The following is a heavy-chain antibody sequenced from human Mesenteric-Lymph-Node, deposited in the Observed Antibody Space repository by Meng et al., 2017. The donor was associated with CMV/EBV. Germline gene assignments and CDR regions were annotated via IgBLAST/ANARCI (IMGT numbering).Heavy chain of an antibody. J-gene: IGHJ6*02. D-gene: IGHD2-2*01. CDR1: GFTFSSFS. V-gene: IGHV3-48*04. Sequence: GESLKISCAASGFTFSSFSMNWVRQAPGKGLEWVSYISSSSSTIYYAGSVKGRFPISRDNAKNSLYLQMSSLKAEDTAVYSGARVSPVVPAATTPYYCYGMDVWGQGTTVTVSS. CDR3: ARVSPVVPAATTPYYCYGMDV. CDR2: ISSSSSTI.